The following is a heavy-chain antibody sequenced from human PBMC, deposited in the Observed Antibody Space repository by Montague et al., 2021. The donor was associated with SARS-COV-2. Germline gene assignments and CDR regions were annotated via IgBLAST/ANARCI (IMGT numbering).Heavy chain of an antibody. CDR3: ATEMPAYDVFDI. CDR2: IYNAGRT. D-gene: IGHD2-2*01. Sequence: SETLSLTCNVSGGSMSDYYWSWTRQPPGKGLEWIGYIYNAGRTNYNPSHKSRVTISMDTSKNQFSLKVGSVSAADTAVYYCATEMPAYDVFDIWGQGTMVTVSS. J-gene: IGHJ3*02. CDR1: GGSMSDYY. V-gene: IGHV4-59*01.